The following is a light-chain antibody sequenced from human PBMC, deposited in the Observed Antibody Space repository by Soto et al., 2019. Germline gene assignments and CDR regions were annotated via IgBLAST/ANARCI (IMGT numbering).Light chain of an antibody. CDR2: GAA. CDR3: QRYGTSLT. J-gene: IGKJ2*01. CDR1: QSVTNNY. V-gene: IGKV3-20*01. Sequence: EIVLTQSPGTLSLSPGERATLSCRASQSVTNNYLAWYQHKPGQAPRCLIYGAAIRSTGIPDRFSGSGSGTDFTLTISRLEPEDFAVYYCQRYGTSLTFGQGTKLEIK.